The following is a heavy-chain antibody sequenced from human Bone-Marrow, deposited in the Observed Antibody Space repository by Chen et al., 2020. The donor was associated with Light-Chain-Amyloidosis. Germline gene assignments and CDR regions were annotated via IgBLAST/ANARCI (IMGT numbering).Heavy chain of an antibody. CDR3: ARDINPAYNGMYYDAFDV. V-gene: IGHV3-7*03. J-gene: IGHJ3*01. CDR2: MNRVGSKI. Sequence: EMQLVESGGGLVQPGGSLRLSCAASGFTFNSYWMTWVLQVPGKGPVWVANMNRVGSKIYYVDSVQGRFIISRDNAKNSLFLQMNNVRAEDTAVYYCARDINPAYNGMYYDAFDVWGHGTMVTVSS. D-gene: IGHD1-26*01. CDR1: GFTFNSYW.